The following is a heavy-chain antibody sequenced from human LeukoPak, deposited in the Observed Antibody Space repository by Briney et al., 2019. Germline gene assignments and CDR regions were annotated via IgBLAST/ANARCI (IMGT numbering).Heavy chain of an antibody. CDR2: IYYSGST. Sequence: TFSHYSMTWVRQPPGKGLEWIGSIYYSGSTYYNPSLKSRVTISVDTSKNQFSLKLSSVTAADTAVYYCATPSSTIFGVVTGYDYWGQGTLVTVSS. CDR1: TFSHYS. J-gene: IGHJ4*02. CDR3: ATPSSTIFGVVTGYDY. V-gene: IGHV4-39*01. D-gene: IGHD3-3*01.